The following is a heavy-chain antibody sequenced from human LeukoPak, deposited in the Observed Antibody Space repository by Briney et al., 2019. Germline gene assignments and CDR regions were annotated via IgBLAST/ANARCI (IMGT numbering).Heavy chain of an antibody. CDR3: ARADYSDY. CDR2: ISSSSSYI. V-gene: IGHV3-21*01. CDR1: GFTFSTYS. J-gene: IGHJ4*02. Sequence: KPGGSLRLSCAASGFTFSTYSMNWVRQAPGKGLEWVSSISSSSSYIYYADSMKGRFTIYRDNAKHSLYLQMNSLRAEDTAVYYCARADYSDYWGQGTLVTVSS.